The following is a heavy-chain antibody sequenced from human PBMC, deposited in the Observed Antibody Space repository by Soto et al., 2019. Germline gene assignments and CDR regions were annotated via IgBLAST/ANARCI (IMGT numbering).Heavy chain of an antibody. V-gene: IGHV1-18*01. CDR1: GYTFTNFG. CDR2: ISTYNGNT. CDR3: ARGRYCSSISCSLGVEFDS. D-gene: IGHD2-2*01. Sequence: ASVKVSCKASGYTFTNFGINWVRQAPGQGLEWVGWISTYNGNTNYAQKVQGRVTMTTDTSTSTAYMELRSLRSDDTAVYYCARGRYCSSISCSLGVEFDSWGQGTLVTSPQ. J-gene: IGHJ4*02.